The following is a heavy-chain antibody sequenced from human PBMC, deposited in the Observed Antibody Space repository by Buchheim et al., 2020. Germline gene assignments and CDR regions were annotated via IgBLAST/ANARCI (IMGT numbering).Heavy chain of an antibody. CDR2: INVGNGVT. D-gene: IGHD2/OR15-2a*01. J-gene: IGHJ6*03. Sequence: QVQLVQSGAEVQKPGASVKISCEASGYNFIHYAIHWVRQAPGQRLEWMGWINVGNGVTQYSQELQDRVTITWDMLASTAYMELSSLTSEDTAVYYCVRGILGGRYYNVLYYMDVWGMGTT. CDR3: VRGILGGRYYNVLYYMDV. CDR1: GYNFIHYA. V-gene: IGHV1-3*01.